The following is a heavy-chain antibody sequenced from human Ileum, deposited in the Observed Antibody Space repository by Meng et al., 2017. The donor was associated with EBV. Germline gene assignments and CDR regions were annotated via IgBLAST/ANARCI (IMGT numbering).Heavy chain of an antibody. J-gene: IGHJ4*02. CDR3: TDVGGDMI. CDR1: GFTFTNAH. CDR2: IKRTTDGGTT. Sequence: VGSGGGLVKPGESLRLFCAASGFTFTNAHMTWVRPAPGKGLEWVGRIKRTTDGGTTDYAAPVKGRFTISRDDSKNTLYLQMNSLKTEDTAVYYCTDVGGDMIWGQGTLVTVSS. V-gene: IGHV3-15*01. D-gene: IGHD3-16*01.